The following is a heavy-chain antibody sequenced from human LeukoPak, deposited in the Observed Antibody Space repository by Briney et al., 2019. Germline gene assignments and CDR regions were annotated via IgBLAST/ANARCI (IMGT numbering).Heavy chain of an antibody. CDR1: GDSVSSYSAA. CDR3: ARSYSSGWDFDY. D-gene: IGHD6-19*01. CDR2: TYYRSKWYN. V-gene: IGHV6-1*01. Sequence: SQTLSLTCAISGDSVSSYSAAWNWIRQSPSRGLEWLGRTYYRSKWYNEYAVSVKSRITINPDTSKSQLSLRLRSVTPEDTAVYYCARSYSSGWDFDYWGQGTLVTVSS. J-gene: IGHJ4*02.